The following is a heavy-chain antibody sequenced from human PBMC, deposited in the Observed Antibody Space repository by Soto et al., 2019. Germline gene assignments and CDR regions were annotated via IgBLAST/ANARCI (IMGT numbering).Heavy chain of an antibody. V-gene: IGHV3-23*01. J-gene: IGHJ6*02. CDR2: ISGSGGST. CDR3: AKGGVGDYYGMDV. D-gene: IGHD3-10*01. CDR1: GFTFSSYA. Sequence: GGSLRLSCAASGFTFSSYAMSWVRQAPGKGLEWVSAISGSGGSTYYADSVKGRFTISRDNSKNTLYLQMDSLRAEDTAVYYCAKGGVGDYYGMDVWGQGTTVTVSS.